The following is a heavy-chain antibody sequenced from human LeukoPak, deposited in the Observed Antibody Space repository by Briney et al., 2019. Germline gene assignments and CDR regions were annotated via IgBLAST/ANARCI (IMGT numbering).Heavy chain of an antibody. Sequence: ASVKVSCKTSGYTFTGYYMHWVRQAPGQGLEWMGIINPSGGSTSYAQKFQGRVTMTRDMSTSTVYMELSSLRSEDTAVYYCARGGVEMATEFDYWGQGTLVTVSS. D-gene: IGHD5-24*01. V-gene: IGHV1-46*01. CDR1: GYTFTGYY. J-gene: IGHJ4*02. CDR2: INPSGGST. CDR3: ARGGVEMATEFDY.